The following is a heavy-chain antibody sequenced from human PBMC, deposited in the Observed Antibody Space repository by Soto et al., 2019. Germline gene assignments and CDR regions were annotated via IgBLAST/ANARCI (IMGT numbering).Heavy chain of an antibody. CDR1: GGSISSTSYY. J-gene: IGHJ5*02. CDR3: ARHYAYLDYVSIWFDP. D-gene: IGHD4-17*01. V-gene: IGHV4-39*01. CDR2: IHYSGRT. Sequence: QLQLQESGPGLVKPSETLSLTCTVSGGSISSTSYYWGWIRQPPGKGLEWIGSIHYSGRTYYNSSLKSRVTISVDTSKNQFSLKLRSVTAADTAVYYCARHYAYLDYVSIWFDPWGQGTLVTVSS.